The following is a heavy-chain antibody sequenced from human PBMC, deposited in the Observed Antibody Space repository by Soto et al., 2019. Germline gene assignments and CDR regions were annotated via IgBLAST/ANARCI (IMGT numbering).Heavy chain of an antibody. V-gene: IGHV4-34*01. J-gene: IGHJ4*02. Sequence: QVQLQQWGAGLLKPSETLALTCAVYGWSFSGYYWTWIRQPPGTGLELIVEVNHSGSTNYNPSLKSRVPISLDKSKNQFSLKLTSVTAADTAVYYCARENTTGLFDYWGQGTLVTVSS. CDR2: VNHSGST. CDR1: GWSFSGYY. D-gene: IGHD3-9*01. CDR3: ARENTTGLFDY.